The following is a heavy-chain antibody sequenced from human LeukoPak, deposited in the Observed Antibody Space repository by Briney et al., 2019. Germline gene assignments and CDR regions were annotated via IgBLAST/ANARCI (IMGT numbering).Heavy chain of an antibody. V-gene: IGHV1-46*01. CDR2: INPSGGST. CDR3: ASSITMIVVAFDY. CDR1: GYTFTSYY. Sequence: GASVKVSCKASGYTFTSYYMHWVRQAPGQGLEWMGLINPSGGSTSYAQKFQGRVTMTRDTSTSTVYMELSSLRSEDTAVYYCASSITMIVVAFDYWGQGTLVTVSS. J-gene: IGHJ4*02. D-gene: IGHD3-22*01.